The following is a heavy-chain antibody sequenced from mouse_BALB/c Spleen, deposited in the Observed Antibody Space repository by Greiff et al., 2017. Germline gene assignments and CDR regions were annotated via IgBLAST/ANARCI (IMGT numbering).Heavy chain of an antibody. D-gene: IGHD2-1*01. J-gene: IGHJ3*01. CDR1: GFTFSSYG. V-gene: IGHV5-6*01. Sequence: EVKVVESGGDLVKPGGSLKLSCAASGFTFSSYGMSWVRQTPDKRLEWVATISSGGSYTYYPDSVKGRFTISRDNAKNTLYLQMSSLKSEDTAMYYCANYGNYSWFAYWGQGTLVTVSA. CDR3: ANYGNYSWFAY. CDR2: ISSGGSYT.